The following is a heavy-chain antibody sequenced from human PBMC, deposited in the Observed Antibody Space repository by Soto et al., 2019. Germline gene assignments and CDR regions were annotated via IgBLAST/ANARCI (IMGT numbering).Heavy chain of an antibody. J-gene: IGHJ4*02. CDR3: AKGDSSTYIYYFAS. V-gene: IGHV3-9*01. CDR2: ISWNSGNI. Sequence: EVQLVESGGGLVQPGRSLRLSCAASGFTFDDYAMHWVRQAPGKGLEWVSGISWNSGNIGYADPVKGRFTISRDNAENSLYLQMNSLRTEDTAFYYCAKGDSSTYIYYFASWGQGTLVTVSS. D-gene: IGHD6-13*01. CDR1: GFTFDDYA.